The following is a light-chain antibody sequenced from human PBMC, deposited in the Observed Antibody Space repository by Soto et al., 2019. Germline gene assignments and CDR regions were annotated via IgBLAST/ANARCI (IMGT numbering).Light chain of an antibody. Sequence: QSVLTQPPSVSAAPGQKVTISCSGSSSNIGNNYVSWYQQLPGTAPKLLIYDNNKRPSGIPDRFSGSKSGTSATLGITGLQTGDEADYYCGTWDSSLSAYVFCTGTKVTVL. CDR1: SSNIGNNY. CDR2: DNN. CDR3: GTWDSSLSAYV. J-gene: IGLJ1*01. V-gene: IGLV1-51*01.